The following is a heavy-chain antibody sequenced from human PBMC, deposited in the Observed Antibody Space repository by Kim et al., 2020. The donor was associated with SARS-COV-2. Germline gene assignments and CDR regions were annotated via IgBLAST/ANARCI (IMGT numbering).Heavy chain of an antibody. V-gene: IGHV1-69*13. CDR2: IIPIFGTA. CDR1: GGTFSSYA. J-gene: IGHJ6*02. CDR3: ARPYGGNPYYYGMDV. D-gene: IGHD4-17*01. Sequence: SVKVSCKASGGTFSSYAISWVRQAPGQGLEWMGGIIPIFGTANYAQKFQGRVTITADESTSTAYMELSSLRSEDTAVYYCARPYGGNPYYYGMDVWGQGTTVTVSS.